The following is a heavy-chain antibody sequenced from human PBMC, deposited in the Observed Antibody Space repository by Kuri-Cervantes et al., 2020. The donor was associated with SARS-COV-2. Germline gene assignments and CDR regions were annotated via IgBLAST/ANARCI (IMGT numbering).Heavy chain of an antibody. J-gene: IGHJ3*02. D-gene: IGHD3-16*02. CDR2: INHSGST. CDR1: GGSFSGYY. Sequence: GSLRLSCAVYGGSFSGYYWSWIRQPPGKGLEWIGEINHSGSTNYNPSLKSRVTISVDTSKNQFSLKLSSVTAADTAVYYCARVPSYKGSLRRAFDIWGQGTMVTVSS. V-gene: IGHV4-34*01. CDR3: ARVPSYKGSLRRAFDI.